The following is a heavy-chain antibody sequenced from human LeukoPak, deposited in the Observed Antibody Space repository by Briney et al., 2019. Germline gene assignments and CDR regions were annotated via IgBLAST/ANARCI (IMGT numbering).Heavy chain of an antibody. D-gene: IGHD5-24*01. Sequence: ASVKVSCKASGYTFSTYAMHWVRQAPGQSLEWMGWIIPGNGNTKYSQNFQGRVTITTDTSASTAYMELSSLRSEDTAMYYCARDDGNTWLLDSWGQGILVTVSS. CDR2: IIPGNGNT. CDR1: GYTFSTYA. CDR3: ARDDGNTWLLDS. V-gene: IGHV1-3*01. J-gene: IGHJ4*02.